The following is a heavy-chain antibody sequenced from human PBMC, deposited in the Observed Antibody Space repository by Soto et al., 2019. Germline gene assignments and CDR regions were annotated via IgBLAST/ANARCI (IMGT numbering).Heavy chain of an antibody. CDR1: GGTFSSYA. V-gene: IGHV1-69*13. J-gene: IGHJ4*02. CDR3: ARDRGYDCGGNSVGLFDY. D-gene: IGHD4-17*01. Sequence: SVKVSCKASGGTFSSYAISWVRQAPGQGLEWMGGIIPIFGTANYAQKFQGRVTITADESTSTAYMELSSLRSEDTAVYYCARDRGYDCGGNSVGLFDYCGQGTLVTVSS. CDR2: IIPIFGTA.